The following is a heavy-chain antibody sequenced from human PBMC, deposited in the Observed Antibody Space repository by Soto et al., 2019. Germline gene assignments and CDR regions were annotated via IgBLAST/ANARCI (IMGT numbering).Heavy chain of an antibody. CDR1: GFTFSSYA. J-gene: IGHJ3*02. Sequence: SLRLSCAASGFTFSSYAMHWVRQAPGKGLEWVAVISYDGSNKYYADSVKGRFTISRDNSKNTLYLQMNSLRAEDTAVYYCARDGWLVLDDAFDIWGQGTMVTVSS. D-gene: IGHD6-19*01. V-gene: IGHV3-30-3*01. CDR3: ARDGWLVLDDAFDI. CDR2: ISYDGSNK.